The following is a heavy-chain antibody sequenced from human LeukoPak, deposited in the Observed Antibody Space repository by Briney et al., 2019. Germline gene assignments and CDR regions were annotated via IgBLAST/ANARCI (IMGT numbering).Heavy chain of an antibody. V-gene: IGHV3-7*01. CDR3: ASGRYSSGWYAIEGDFDY. J-gene: IGHJ4*02. D-gene: IGHD6-19*01. CDR1: GFTFSSYW. Sequence: GGSLRLSCAASGFTFSSYWMSWVRQAPGKGLEWVANIKQDGSEKYYVDSVKGRFTISRDNAKNSLHLQMNSLRAEDTAVYYCASGRYSSGWYAIEGDFDYWGQGTLVTVSS. CDR2: IKQDGSEK.